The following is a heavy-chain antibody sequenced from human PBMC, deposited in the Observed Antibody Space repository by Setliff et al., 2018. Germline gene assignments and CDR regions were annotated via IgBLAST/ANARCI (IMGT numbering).Heavy chain of an antibody. V-gene: IGHV1-18*01. CDR2: ISAYNGNT. D-gene: IGHD6-13*01. J-gene: IGHJ4*02. CDR1: GYTFTSYA. Sequence: ASVKVSCKASGYTFTSYAFSWVRQAPGQGLEWMGWISAYNGNTNYAQKFQGRVTMTTDTSMSTAYMELRSLGSDDTAVYYCARVSEAAAAGFDYWGQGTLVTVSS. CDR3: ARVSEAAAAGFDY.